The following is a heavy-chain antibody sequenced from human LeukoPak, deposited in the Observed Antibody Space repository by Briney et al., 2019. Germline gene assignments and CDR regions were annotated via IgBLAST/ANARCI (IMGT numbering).Heavy chain of an antibody. Sequence: GSLRLSCAASGFTFDDYGMSWVRQAPGKGLEWVSGINWNGGSTGYADSVKGRFTISRDNAKNSLYLQMNSLRAEDTALYYCARQPLEWELPYYFDYWGQGTLVTVSS. V-gene: IGHV3-20*04. J-gene: IGHJ4*02. CDR1: GFTFDDYG. CDR2: INWNGGST. D-gene: IGHD1-26*01. CDR3: ARQPLEWELPYYFDY.